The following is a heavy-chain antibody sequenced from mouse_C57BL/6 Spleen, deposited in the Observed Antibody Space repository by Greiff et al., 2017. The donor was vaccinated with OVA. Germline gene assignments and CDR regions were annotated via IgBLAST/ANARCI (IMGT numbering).Heavy chain of an antibody. CDR1: GFTFSSYA. Sequence: VHLVESGGGLVKPGGSLKLSCAASGFTFSSYAMSWVRQTPEKRLEWVATISDGGSYTYYPDNVKGRFTISRDNAKNNLYLQMSHLKSEDTAMYYCARDPYYGSSYFDYWGQGTTLTVSS. CDR3: ARDPYYGSSYFDY. D-gene: IGHD1-1*01. V-gene: IGHV5-4*01. J-gene: IGHJ2*01. CDR2: ISDGGSYT.